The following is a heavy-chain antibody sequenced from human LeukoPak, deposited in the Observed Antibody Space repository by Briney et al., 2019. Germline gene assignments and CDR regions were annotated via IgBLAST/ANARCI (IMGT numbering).Heavy chain of an antibody. Sequence: PSETLSLTCTVSGGSISGSTYYWGWIRQPPGKGLEWLPSMHHSGSTFYNPSLKTRGTISVDTSKSQFSLKLRSVTAADTAVYYCARRNDILTGYYSSFDYWGQGTLVTVSS. CDR1: GGSISGSTYY. J-gene: IGHJ4*02. D-gene: IGHD3-9*01. V-gene: IGHV4-39*01. CDR2: MHHSGST. CDR3: ARRNDILTGYYSSFDY.